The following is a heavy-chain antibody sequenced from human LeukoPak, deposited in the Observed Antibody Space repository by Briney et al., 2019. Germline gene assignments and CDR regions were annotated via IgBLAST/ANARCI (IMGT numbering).Heavy chain of an antibody. CDR3: AKDRRCSSTSCYPDY. CDR2: IRYDGSNK. V-gene: IGHV3-30*02. J-gene: IGHJ4*02. CDR1: GFTFSSYG. Sequence: PGGSLRLSCAASGFTFSSYGMHWVRQAPGKGLEWVAFIRYDGSNKYYADSVKGRFTISRDNSKNTPYLQMNSLRAEDTAVYYCAKDRRCSSTSCYPDYWGQGTLVTVSS. D-gene: IGHD2-2*01.